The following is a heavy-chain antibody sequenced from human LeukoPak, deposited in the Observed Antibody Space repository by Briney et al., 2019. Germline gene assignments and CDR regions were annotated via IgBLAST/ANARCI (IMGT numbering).Heavy chain of an antibody. J-gene: IGHJ5*02. D-gene: IGHD2-2*02. CDR2: INAYNGNT. CDR3: ARDLIVVVPAAIGGNWFDP. Sequence: ASVKVSCKASGYTFTSYGISWVRQAPGQGLKWMGWINAYNGNTNYAQKLQGRVTMTTDTSTSTAYMELRSLRSDDTAVYYCARDLIVVVPAAIGGNWFDPWGQGTLVTVSS. CDR1: GYTFTSYG. V-gene: IGHV1-18*01.